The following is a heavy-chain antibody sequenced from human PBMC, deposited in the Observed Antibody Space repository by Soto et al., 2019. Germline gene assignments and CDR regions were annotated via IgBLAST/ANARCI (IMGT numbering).Heavy chain of an antibody. CDR3: AKGDLLTGVAHFDY. V-gene: IGHV3-23*01. CDR1: GFTLSNYA. J-gene: IGHJ4*02. Sequence: GGSLRLSCAASGFTLSNYAMSWVRQAPGKGLQWVSTISGSGASTYYGDSVKGRFTLSRDNSENTLFLQMDSLRAEDTAVYYCAKGDLLTGVAHFDYWGQGTLVTVSS. D-gene: IGHD7-27*01. CDR2: ISGSGAST.